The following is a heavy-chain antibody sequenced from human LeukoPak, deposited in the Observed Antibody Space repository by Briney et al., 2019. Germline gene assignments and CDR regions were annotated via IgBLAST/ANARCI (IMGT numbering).Heavy chain of an antibody. CDR3: AREVIAVAGTFDY. D-gene: IGHD6-19*01. CDR2: ISYDGSNK. CDR1: GSTFSSYA. V-gene: IGHV3-30-3*01. J-gene: IGHJ4*02. Sequence: GGSLRLSCAASGSTFSSYAMHWVRQAPGKGLEWVAVISYDGSNKYYADSVKGRFTISRDNSKNTLYLQMNSLRAEDTAVYYCAREVIAVAGTFDYWGQGTLVTVSS.